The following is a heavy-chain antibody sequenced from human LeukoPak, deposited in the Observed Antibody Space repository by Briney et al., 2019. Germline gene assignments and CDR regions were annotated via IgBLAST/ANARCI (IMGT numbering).Heavy chain of an antibody. CDR1: GASISSSSYY. CDR2: IYYSGST. CDR3: AISKYCSSTSCYFDY. Sequence: SETLSLTCSVSGASISSSSYYWGWIRQPPGKGLEWIGSIYYSGSTSYNPSLTSRVTISLDTSKNQFSLKLRFVTAADTAVSYCAISKYCSSTSCYFDYWGQGTLVTVSS. J-gene: IGHJ4*02. D-gene: IGHD2-2*01. V-gene: IGHV4-39*07.